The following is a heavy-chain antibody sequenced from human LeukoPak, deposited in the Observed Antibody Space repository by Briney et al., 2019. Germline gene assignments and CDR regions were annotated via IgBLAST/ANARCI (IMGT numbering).Heavy chain of an antibody. J-gene: IGHJ4*02. D-gene: IGHD3-22*01. Sequence: SETLSLTCTVSGGSISSYYWSWIRQPPGKGLEGIGYIYYSGSTNYNPSLKSRVTISVDTSKNQFSLKLSSVTAADTAVYYCASSMIVGLRGFDYWGQGTLVTVSS. CDR1: GGSISSYY. CDR3: ASSMIVGLRGFDY. V-gene: IGHV4-59*01. CDR2: IYYSGST.